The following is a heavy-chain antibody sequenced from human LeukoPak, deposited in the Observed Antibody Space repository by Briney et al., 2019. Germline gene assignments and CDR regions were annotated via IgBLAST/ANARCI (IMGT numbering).Heavy chain of an antibody. V-gene: IGHV4-4*07. CDR2: IYTSGGT. Sequence: SETLSLTCTVSGGSISSYFWIWIRQRAGKGLEWIGRIYTSGGTDYNPSLKSRVTISADKSTNQFSLKLSSVTAADTAMYYCARDRFGDLNYFDYWGQGTLVTVSS. D-gene: IGHD3-3*01. CDR3: ARDRFGDLNYFDY. J-gene: IGHJ4*02. CDR1: GGSISSYF.